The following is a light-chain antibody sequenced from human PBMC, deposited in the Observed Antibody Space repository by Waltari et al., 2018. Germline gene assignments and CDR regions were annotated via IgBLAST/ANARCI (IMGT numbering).Light chain of an antibody. V-gene: IGKV1-5*03. Sequence: DIQMTQSPSTLSASVGDRVTITCRASQSISPWLAWYQQKPGKAPKLLISKASSLESGVPSRFSGSGSVTLFTLTISSLQSDDFATYYCQHFITYPRTFGQGTKVEIK. CDR3: QHFITYPRT. CDR2: KAS. J-gene: IGKJ1*01. CDR1: QSISPW.